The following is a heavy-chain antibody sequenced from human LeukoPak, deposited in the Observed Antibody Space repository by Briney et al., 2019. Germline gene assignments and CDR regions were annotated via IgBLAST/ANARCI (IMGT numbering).Heavy chain of an antibody. V-gene: IGHV3-33*01. CDR1: GFTFSSYG. Sequence: PGRSLRLSCAASGFTFSSYGMHWVRQATGKGLEWVAVIWDDGIKKYYTDSVKGRFSVSRDISNNTLFLQMNSLRVEDTAVYYCARGGLEAGAFDIWGQGTMVTVSS. D-gene: IGHD1-14*01. J-gene: IGHJ3*02. CDR3: ARGGLEAGAFDI. CDR2: IWDDGIKK.